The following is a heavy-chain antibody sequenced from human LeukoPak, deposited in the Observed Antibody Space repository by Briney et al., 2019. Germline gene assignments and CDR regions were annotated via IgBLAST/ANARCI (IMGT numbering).Heavy chain of an antibody. Sequence: SETLSLTCTVSGGSISSYYWDWIRQPPGKGLEWIGSIYYSGSTYYNPSLKSRVTISVDTSKNQFSLKLTSVTAADTAVYYCARHGRRMVRGNYYFDYWGQGTLVTVSS. CDR1: GGSISSYY. J-gene: IGHJ4*02. D-gene: IGHD3-10*01. CDR3: ARHGRRMVRGNYYFDY. V-gene: IGHV4-39*01. CDR2: IYYSGST.